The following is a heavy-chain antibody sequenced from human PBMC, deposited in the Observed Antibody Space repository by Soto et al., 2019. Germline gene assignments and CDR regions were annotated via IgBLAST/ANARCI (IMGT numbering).Heavy chain of an antibody. J-gene: IGHJ4*02. CDR3: ARGDAGGWFLDS. CDR2: IVNSGTA. Sequence: QVQLQESGPGLVKPSQTLSLTYTVSGGSIASSGNFWTWIRHHPGKGLEWLGYIVNSGTAYYTPSLKSRLSISIDTSKNHFSLSLTSLTAADTAVYFCARGDAGGWFLDSWGQGAQVIVSS. V-gene: IGHV4-31*03. D-gene: IGHD6-19*01. CDR1: GGSIASSGNF.